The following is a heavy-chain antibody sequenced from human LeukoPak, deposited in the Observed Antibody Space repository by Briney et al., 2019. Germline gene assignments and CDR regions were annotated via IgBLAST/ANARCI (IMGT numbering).Heavy chain of an antibody. CDR1: GITFGSYA. D-gene: IGHD6-13*01. J-gene: IGHJ4*02. CDR2: ISGSGVNT. V-gene: IGHV3-23*01. CDR3: ARSRYSNSWLFDY. Sequence: GGSLRLSCAAPGITFGSYAMTWVRQAPGKGLEWVSAISGSGVNTYYADSVKGRFTISRDNSKNTVYLQMNSLRAEDTAVFYCARSRYSNSWLFDYWGQGTLVTVSS.